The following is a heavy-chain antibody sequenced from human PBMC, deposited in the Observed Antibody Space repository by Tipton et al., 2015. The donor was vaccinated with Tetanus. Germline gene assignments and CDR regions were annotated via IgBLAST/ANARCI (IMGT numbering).Heavy chain of an antibody. CDR3: ARVELVFDAFDI. V-gene: IGHV1-3*01. Sequence: QLVQSGAEVKKPGASVKVSCKASGYTFTSYAMHWVRQAPGQRLEWMGWINAGNGNTKYSQKFQGRVTITRDPSASTAYMELSSLRSEDTAVYYCARVELVFDAFDIWGQGTMVTVSS. J-gene: IGHJ3*02. CDR1: GYTFTSYA. CDR2: INAGNGNT. D-gene: IGHD6-13*01.